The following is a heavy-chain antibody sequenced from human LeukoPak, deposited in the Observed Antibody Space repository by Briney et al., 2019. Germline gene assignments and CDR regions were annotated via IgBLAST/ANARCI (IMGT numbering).Heavy chain of an antibody. J-gene: IGHJ5*02. D-gene: IGHD6-19*01. V-gene: IGHV4-59*01. CDR2: IYYSGST. CDR3: ARVVGYSSGWYDNWFDP. CDR1: GGSISSYY. Sequence: PSETLSLTCTVSGGSISSYYWSWIRQPPGKGLEWIGYIYYSGSTNYNPSLKSRVTISVDTSKNQFSLKLSSVTAADTAVYYCARVVGYSSGWYDNWFDPWGQGTLVTVSS.